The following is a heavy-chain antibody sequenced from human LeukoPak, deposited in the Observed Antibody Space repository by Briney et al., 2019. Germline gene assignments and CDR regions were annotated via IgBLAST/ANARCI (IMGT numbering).Heavy chain of an antibody. CDR3: ARDRGGDATDY. CDR1: GGTFSGYY. V-gene: IGHV4-34*01. CDR2: INHSGST. Sequence: SETLSLTCAVYGGTFSGYYWSWIRQPPGKGLEWIGEINHSGSTNYNPSLKSRVTISVDTSKNQLSLKLSSVTAADTAVYYCARDRGGDATDYWGQGTLVTVSS. J-gene: IGHJ4*02.